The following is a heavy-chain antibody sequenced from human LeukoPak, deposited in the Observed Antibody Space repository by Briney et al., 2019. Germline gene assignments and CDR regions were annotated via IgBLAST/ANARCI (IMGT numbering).Heavy chain of an antibody. CDR3: ARGRWLQLPGYYGMDV. Sequence: ASVKVSCKASGYTFTGYYMHWVRQAPGQGLEWMGWMDPNSGNTGYAQKFQGRVTMTRNTSISTAYMELSSLRSEDTAVYYCARGRWLQLPGYYGMDVWGQGTTVTVSS. CDR1: GYTFTGYY. J-gene: IGHJ6*02. D-gene: IGHD5-24*01. V-gene: IGHV1-8*02. CDR2: MDPNSGNT.